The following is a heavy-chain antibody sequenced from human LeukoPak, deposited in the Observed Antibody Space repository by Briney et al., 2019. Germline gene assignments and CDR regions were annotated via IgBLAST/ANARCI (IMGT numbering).Heavy chain of an antibody. D-gene: IGHD2-15*01. CDR1: GFTFSSYA. J-gene: IGHJ4*02. V-gene: IGHV3-23*01. Sequence: PGGSLRLSCAASGFTFSSYAMSWVRQAPGKGLEWVSAISGSGGSTYYADSVKGRFTISRDNSKNTLYLQMNSLRAEDTAVYYCAKSLGVVVVATEIVYWGQGTLVTVSS. CDR2: ISGSGGST. CDR3: AKSLGVVVVATEIVY.